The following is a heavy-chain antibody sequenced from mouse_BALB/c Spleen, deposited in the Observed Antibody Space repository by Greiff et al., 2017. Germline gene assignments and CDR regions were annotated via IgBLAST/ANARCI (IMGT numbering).Heavy chain of an antibody. V-gene: IGHV3-2*02. D-gene: IGHD1-1*01. Sequence: EVKLQESGPGLVKPSQSLSLTCTVTGYSITSDYAWNWIRQFPGNKLEWMGYISYSGSTSYNPSLKSRISITRDTSKNQFFLQLNSVTTEDTATYYCARGATVNAMDYWGQGTSVTVSS. CDR3: ARGATVNAMDY. CDR1: GYSITSDYA. J-gene: IGHJ4*01. CDR2: ISYSGST.